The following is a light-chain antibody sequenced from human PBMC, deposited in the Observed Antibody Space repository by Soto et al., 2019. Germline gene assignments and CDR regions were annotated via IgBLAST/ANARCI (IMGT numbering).Light chain of an antibody. Sequence: EIVLTQSPGTLSLSPGERATLSCRASQSVSSSYLAWYQQKPGQAPRLLIYGSSNRATGIPDGFSGSGSGTDFTLTISRLEPEDFAVYYCQQYGSSSWTFGQGTKVDIK. CDR1: QSVSSSY. CDR2: GSS. CDR3: QQYGSSSWT. V-gene: IGKV3-20*01. J-gene: IGKJ1*01.